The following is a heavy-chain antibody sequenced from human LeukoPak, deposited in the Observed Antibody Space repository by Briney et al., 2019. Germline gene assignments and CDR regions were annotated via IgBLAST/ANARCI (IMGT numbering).Heavy chain of an antibody. CDR1: GDSITSYY. Sequence: SETLSLTCTVSGDSITSYYWSWIRQPPGKGLGWIGYIYYSGSTNYNPSLKSRVTISVDTSKNQFSLKLSSVTAADTAVYYCARLSVAPNYYYYYMDVWGKGATVTISS. CDR2: IYYSGST. J-gene: IGHJ6*03. V-gene: IGHV4-59*01. D-gene: IGHD2-15*01. CDR3: ARLSVAPNYYYYYMDV.